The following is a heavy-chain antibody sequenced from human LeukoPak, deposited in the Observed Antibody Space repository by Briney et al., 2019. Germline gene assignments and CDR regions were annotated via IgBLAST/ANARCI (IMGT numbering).Heavy chain of an antibody. CDR1: GYTFTGYY. D-gene: IGHD1-26*01. CDR2: VNPISADT. J-gene: IGHJ5*01. Sequence: ASVKVACKASGYTFTGYYLHWVRQAPGQGLEWMGYVNPISADTNYGQKFQGSVTMTRDTSISTVYMELSRLRSDDTAVYYCARASGSYWWFDSWGQGTLVTVSS. CDR3: ARASGSYWWFDS. V-gene: IGHV1-2*02.